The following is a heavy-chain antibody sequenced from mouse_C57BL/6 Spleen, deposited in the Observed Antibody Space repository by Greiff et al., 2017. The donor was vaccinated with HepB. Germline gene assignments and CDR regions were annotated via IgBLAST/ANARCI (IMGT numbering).Heavy chain of an antibody. CDR3: TRVYYDYDGYAMDY. D-gene: IGHD2-4*01. V-gene: IGHV5-9-1*02. CDR2: ISSGGDYI. J-gene: IGHJ4*01. CDR1: GFTFSSYA. Sequence: EVKLMESGEGLVKPGGSLKLSCAASGFTFSSYAMSWVRQTPEKRLEWVAYISSGGDYIYYADTVKGRFTISRDNARNTLYLQMSSLKSEDTAMYYCTRVYYDYDGYAMDYWGQGTSVTVSS.